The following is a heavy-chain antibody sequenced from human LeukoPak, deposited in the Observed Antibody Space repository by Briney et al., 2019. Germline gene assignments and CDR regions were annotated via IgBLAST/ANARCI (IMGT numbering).Heavy chain of an antibody. Sequence: XXXAAXXFTFXSXXMNWVRXAPGKXLEXXXSISSSSSYIYYADSVKGRFTISRDNAKNSLYLQMNSLRAEDTAVYYCARDFARYSGYGGTFDYWGQGTLVTVSS. CDR2: ISSSSSYI. V-gene: IGHV3-21*01. CDR3: ARDFARYSGYGGTFDY. CDR1: XFTFXSXX. J-gene: IGHJ4*02. D-gene: IGHD5-12*01.